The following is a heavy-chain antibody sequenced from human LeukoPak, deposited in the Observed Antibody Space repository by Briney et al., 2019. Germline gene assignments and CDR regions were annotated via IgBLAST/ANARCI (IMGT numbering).Heavy chain of an antibody. CDR2: INHSGST. D-gene: IGHD2-8*01. CDR3: ARGYGSLYYYYGMDV. Sequence: SETLSLTCAVYGGSFSGYYWSWIRQPPGKGLEWIGEINHSGSTNYNPSLKSRVTISVDTSKNQFSLKLSSVTAADTAVYYCARGYGSLYYYYGMDVWGQGTTVTVSS. V-gene: IGHV4-34*01. CDR1: GGSFSGYY. J-gene: IGHJ6*02.